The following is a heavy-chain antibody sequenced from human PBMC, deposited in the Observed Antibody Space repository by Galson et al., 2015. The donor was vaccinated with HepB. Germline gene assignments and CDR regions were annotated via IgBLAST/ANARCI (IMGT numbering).Heavy chain of an antibody. D-gene: IGHD3-10*01. CDR1: GYRFSDYW. CDR3: TRFGGPTFNHFGLDV. V-gene: IGHV5-51*01. CDR2: IYPGDSQT. Sequence: QSGAEVKKSGESLKISCKGSGYRFSDYWIAWVRQMPGKGLEWTGFIYPGDSQTRYSPSFQGQVTFSADKSISTAYLQWSSLKASDTAMYYCTRFGGPTFNHFGLDVWGQGTTVTVSS. J-gene: IGHJ6*02.